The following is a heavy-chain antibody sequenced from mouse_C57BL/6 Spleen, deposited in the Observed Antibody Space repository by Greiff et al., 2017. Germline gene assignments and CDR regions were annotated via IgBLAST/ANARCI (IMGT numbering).Heavy chain of an antibody. V-gene: IGHV5-16*01. J-gene: IGHJ2*01. CDR1: GFTFSDYY. CDR3: ARDTGRDYFGY. D-gene: IGHD4-1*01. Sequence: VESEGGLVQPGSSMKLSCTASGFTFSDYYMAWVRQVPEKGLEWVANINYDGSSTYYLDSLKSRFIISRDNAKNILYLQMSSLKSEDTATYYCARDTGRDYFGYWGQGTTLTVSS. CDR2: INYDGSST.